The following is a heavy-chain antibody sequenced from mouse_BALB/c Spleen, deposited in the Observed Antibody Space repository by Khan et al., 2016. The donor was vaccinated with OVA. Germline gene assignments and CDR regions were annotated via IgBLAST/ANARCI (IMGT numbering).Heavy chain of an antibody. V-gene: IGHV1S132*01. D-gene: IGHD2-1*01. Sequence: QVQLKESGAELVKPGASVKLSCKTSGYTFTNYWIQWVKQRPGQGLGWIGEIFPGTGTTYFNEDFKGKATLTIDTSSATAYMQLRSLTSENSAVYFCAGGYFGNYEFAYWGQGTLVTVAA. J-gene: IGHJ3*01. CDR1: GYTFTNYW. CDR3: AGGYFGNYEFAY. CDR2: IFPGTGTT.